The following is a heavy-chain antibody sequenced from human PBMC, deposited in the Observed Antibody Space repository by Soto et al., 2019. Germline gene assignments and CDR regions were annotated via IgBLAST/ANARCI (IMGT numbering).Heavy chain of an antibody. D-gene: IGHD3-16*01. Sequence: PGGSLRLSCAASGFTFDDYAMHWVRQAPGKGLEWVSSMNGGGGSTYYAESVQGRFTISRDNSKNTLYPQMNSLRVEDTAVYYCARKSEIRGPRYCFDMWGRGTLVTVSS. CDR1: GFTFDDYA. CDR3: ARKSEIRGPRYCFDM. CDR2: MNGGGGST. V-gene: IGHV3-23*01. J-gene: IGHJ4*02.